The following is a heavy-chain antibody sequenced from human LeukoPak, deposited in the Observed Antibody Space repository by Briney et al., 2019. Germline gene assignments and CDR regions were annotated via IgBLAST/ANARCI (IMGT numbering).Heavy chain of an antibody. V-gene: IGHV1-69*04. CDR3: ARGSSWYVPYYFDY. J-gene: IGHJ4*02. Sequence: GASVKVSCKASGGTFSSYAISWVRQAPGQGLEWMGRIIPILGIANYAQKFQGRVTITADKSTSTAYMELSSLRSEDTAVYYCARGSSWYVPYYFDYWGQGTLVTVFS. D-gene: IGHD6-13*01. CDR1: GGTFSSYA. CDR2: IIPILGIA.